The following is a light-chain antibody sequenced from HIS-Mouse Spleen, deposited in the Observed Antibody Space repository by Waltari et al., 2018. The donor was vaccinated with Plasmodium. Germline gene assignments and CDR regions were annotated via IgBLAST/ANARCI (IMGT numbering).Light chain of an antibody. J-gene: IGLJ3*02. CDR1: ALPKKY. CDR2: EDS. Sequence: SYLLTQPSLAVLPPRQTARTTCPGDALPKKYSYWYQQKSGQAPVRVIYEDSKRPSGIPERFSGSSSGTMATLTISGAQVEDEADYYWYSTDSSGNHRVFGGGTKLTVL. V-gene: IGLV3-10*01. CDR3: YSTDSSGNHRV.